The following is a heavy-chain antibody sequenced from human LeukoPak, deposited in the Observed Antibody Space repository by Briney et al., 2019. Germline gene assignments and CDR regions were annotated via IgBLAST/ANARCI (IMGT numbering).Heavy chain of an antibody. CDR3: AREGIAAADAFDI. CDR2: INPNSGGT. Sequence: EASVKVSCKASGYTFTGYYMHWVRQAPGQGLEWMGWINPNSGGTNYAQKFQGRVTMTRDTSISTAYMELSRLRSDDTAVYYCAREGIAAADAFDIWGQGTMVTVSS. V-gene: IGHV1-2*02. CDR1: GYTFTGYY. D-gene: IGHD6-13*01. J-gene: IGHJ3*02.